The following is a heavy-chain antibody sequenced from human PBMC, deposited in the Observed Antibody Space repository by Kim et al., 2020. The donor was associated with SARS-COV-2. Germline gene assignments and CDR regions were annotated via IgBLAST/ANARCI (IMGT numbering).Heavy chain of an antibody. CDR3: ARDRILPEFYGIDV. V-gene: IGHV3-7*01. Sequence: GGSLRLSCAASGFTFRNYWVTWVRQAPGKGLEWVANIDGNGNEFYYGDSVKGRFTISRDNARNSLFLQMNSLRAEDTAVYYCARDRILPEFYGIDVWGQGTTVTVSS. D-gene: IGHD2-21*01. J-gene: IGHJ6*02. CDR2: IDGNGNEF. CDR1: GFTFRNYW.